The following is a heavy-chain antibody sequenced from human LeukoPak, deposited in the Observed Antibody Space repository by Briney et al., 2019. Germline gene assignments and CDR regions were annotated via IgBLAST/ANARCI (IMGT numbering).Heavy chain of an antibody. CDR1: GYTFTSYG. J-gene: IGHJ4*02. Sequence: ASVKVSCKASGYTFTSYGISWVRQAPGQGLEWMGWISAHNGNTNYAQKLQGRVTMTTDTSTSTVYMELSSLRSEDTAVYYCAREGGVVPIKGGYFDYWGQGTLVTVSS. CDR3: AREGGVVPIKGGYFDY. V-gene: IGHV1-18*01. CDR2: ISAHNGNT. D-gene: IGHD3-16*01.